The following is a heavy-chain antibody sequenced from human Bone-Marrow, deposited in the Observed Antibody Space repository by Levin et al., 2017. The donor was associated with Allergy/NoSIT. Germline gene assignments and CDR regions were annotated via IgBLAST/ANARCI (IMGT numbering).Heavy chain of an antibody. CDR1: GFTFSSYG. CDR3: AKDRSSSWYGMDV. V-gene: IGHV3-30*18. CDR2: ISYDGSNK. D-gene: IGHD6-13*01. J-gene: IGHJ6*02. Sequence: GESLKISCAASGFTFSSYGMHWVRQAPGKGLEWVAVISYDGSNKYYADSVKGRFTISRDNSKNTLYLQMNSLRAEDTAVYYCAKDRSSSWYGMDVWGQGTTVTVSS.